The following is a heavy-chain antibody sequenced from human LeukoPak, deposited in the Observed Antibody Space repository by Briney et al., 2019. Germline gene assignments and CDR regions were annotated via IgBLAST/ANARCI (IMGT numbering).Heavy chain of an antibody. V-gene: IGHV3-21*01. D-gene: IGHD4-23*01. CDR2: ISSSSNYI. Sequence: GGSLSLSCAASGFTFSRYNLNWVRQAPGKGLEWVSFISSSSNYIYYADSVQGRFTVSRDNAKNSLYLQMNSLRAEDTAVYYCARDLGTVAENWFDPWGQGGMVGVSS. CDR3: ARDLGTVAENWFDP. J-gene: IGHJ5*02. CDR1: GFTFSRYN.